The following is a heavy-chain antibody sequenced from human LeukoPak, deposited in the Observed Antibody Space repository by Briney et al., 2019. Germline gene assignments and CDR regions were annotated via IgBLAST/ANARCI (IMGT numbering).Heavy chain of an antibody. V-gene: IGHV4-59*01. CDR2: ISSSGST. D-gene: IGHD2-2*01. J-gene: IGHJ5*02. CDR3: ASGGYCGTTTCYPNWFDP. Sequence: SETLSLTCSVSGGSITSYYWSWIRQPPGKGLEWIGYISSSGSTNYNPSLKSRVSMSVDTSKNQFSLKLSSVTAADTAVYYCASGGYCGTTTCYPNWFDPWGEGTLVTVSS. CDR1: GGSITSYY.